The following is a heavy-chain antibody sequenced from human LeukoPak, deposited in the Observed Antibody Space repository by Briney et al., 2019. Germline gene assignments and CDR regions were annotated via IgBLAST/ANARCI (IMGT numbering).Heavy chain of an antibody. CDR1: GYTFTSYG. CDR3: ARIDDSSGYYYGPLDY. CDR2: ISAYNGNT. D-gene: IGHD3-22*01. Sequence: ASVKVSCKASGYTFTSYGISWVRQAPGQGLEWMGWISAYNGNTNYAQKLQGRVTMTTDTSTSTAYMELRSLRSDDTAVYYCARIDDSSGYYYGPLDYWGQGTLVTVSS. J-gene: IGHJ4*02. V-gene: IGHV1-18*01.